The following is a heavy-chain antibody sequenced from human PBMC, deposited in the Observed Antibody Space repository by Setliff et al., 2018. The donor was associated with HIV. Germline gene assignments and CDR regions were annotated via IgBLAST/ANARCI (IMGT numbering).Heavy chain of an antibody. CDR1: CGSISSHY. D-gene: IGHD4-17*01. J-gene: IGHJ4*02. Sequence: PSETLSLTCTVSCGSISSHYWSWIRQPPGKGLEWIGSIYYSGSTNYNPSLKSRVTISVDTSKNQFSLKLSSVTAADTAVYYCAIFFVTSVTTQDHWGQGTLVTVS. CDR3: AIFFVTSVTTQDH. V-gene: IGHV4-59*11. CDR2: IYYSGST.